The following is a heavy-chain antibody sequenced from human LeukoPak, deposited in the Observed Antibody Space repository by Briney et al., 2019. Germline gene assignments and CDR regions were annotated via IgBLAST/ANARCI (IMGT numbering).Heavy chain of an antibody. J-gene: IGHJ4*02. Sequence: PGGSLRLSCAASGFTFSSYEMNWVRQAPGKGLEWVSYISSSGSTIYYADSVRGRFTISRDNAKNSLYLQMNSLRAEDTAVYYCARVAGYAAXDSXXQGTXVTVSS. CDR2: ISSSGSTI. D-gene: IGHD5-18*01. V-gene: IGHV3-48*03. CDR3: ARVAGYAAXDS. CDR1: GFTFSSYE.